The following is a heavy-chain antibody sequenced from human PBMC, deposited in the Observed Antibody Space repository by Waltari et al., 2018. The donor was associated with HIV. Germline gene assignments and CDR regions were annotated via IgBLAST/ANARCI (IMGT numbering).Heavy chain of an antibody. CDR3: SRGGTILTGYYPRGLS. CDR1: GDTFTAYY. J-gene: IGHJ5*02. D-gene: IGHD3-9*01. CDR2: MNAKSGGT. V-gene: IGHV1-2*02. Sequence: QVQLVQSGAEVKKPGASVKVSCKASGDTFTAYYIHWVRQAPGQGLEWIGSMNAKSGGTNYPRNFKGRVTMTRGTSIKTAYLQLSSLTSDNTALSWCSRGGTILTGYYPRGLSWGQGTPVIVSS.